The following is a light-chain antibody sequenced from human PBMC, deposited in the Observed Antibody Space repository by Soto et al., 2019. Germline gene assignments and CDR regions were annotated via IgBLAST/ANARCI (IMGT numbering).Light chain of an antibody. CDR2: KAS. Sequence: DIQMTQSPSTLSGSVGDRVTITCRASQTISSWLAWYQQKPGKAPKLLIYKASTLKSGVPSRFSGSGSGTDFTLTISSLQPEDFATYYCQQSYRNPVTFGQGTRLEIK. CDR1: QTISSW. V-gene: IGKV1-5*03. CDR3: QQSYRNPVT. J-gene: IGKJ5*01.